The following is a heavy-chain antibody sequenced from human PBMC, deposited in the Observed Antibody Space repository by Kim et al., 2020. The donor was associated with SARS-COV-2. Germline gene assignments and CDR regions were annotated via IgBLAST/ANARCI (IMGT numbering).Heavy chain of an antibody. J-gene: IGHJ5*02. CDR2: INAGNGNT. V-gene: IGHV1-3*01. CDR1: GYTFTSYA. D-gene: IGHD3-10*01. Sequence: ASVKVSCKASGYTFTSYAMHWVRQAPGQRLEWMGWINAGNGNTKYSQKFQDRVTITRDTSASTVYMELSSLRSEDTAVYYCAREGMGYYGSGSYMIDPWGQGTLVTVSS. CDR3: AREGMGYYGSGSYMIDP.